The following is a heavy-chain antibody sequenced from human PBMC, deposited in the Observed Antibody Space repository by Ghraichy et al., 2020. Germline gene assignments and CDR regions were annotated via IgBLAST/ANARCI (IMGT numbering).Heavy chain of an antibody. CDR2: ISAYNGNT. V-gene: IGHV1-18*04. CDR3: ARDLAPPSIAAASDYYYYYGMDV. Sequence: ASVKVSCKASGYTFTSYGISWVRQAPGQGLEWMGWISAYNGNTNYAQKLQGRVTMTTDTSTSTAYMELRSLRSDDTAVYYCARDLAPPSIAAASDYYYYYGMDVWGQGTTVTVSS. J-gene: IGHJ6*02. D-gene: IGHD6-13*01. CDR1: GYTFTSYG.